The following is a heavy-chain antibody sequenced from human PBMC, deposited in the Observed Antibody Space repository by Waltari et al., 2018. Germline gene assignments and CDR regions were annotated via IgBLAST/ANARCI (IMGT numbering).Heavy chain of an antibody. CDR3: ARDDFGSGRVLDL. D-gene: IGHD3-10*01. CDR1: GFTFRNYG. J-gene: IGHJ5*02. Sequence: QEQLVESGGGVVHPGRSLTVSCAASGFTFRNYGLHWFRQAPGTGLQWVAVIRYDGSSQYYADSVKGRFSVSRDNSKNTLYLQMNSLRAEDTAVYYCARDDFGSGRVLDLWGQGTLVTVSS. V-gene: IGHV3-33*08. CDR2: IRYDGSSQ.